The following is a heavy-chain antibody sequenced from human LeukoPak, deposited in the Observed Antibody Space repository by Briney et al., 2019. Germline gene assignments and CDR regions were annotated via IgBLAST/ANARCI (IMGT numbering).Heavy chain of an antibody. CDR1: GFTVSSNY. J-gene: IGHJ4*02. Sequence: PGGSLRLSCAASGFTVSSNYMSWVRQAPGKGLEWVSVIYSGGSTYYADSVKGRFTISRDNSKNTLYLQMNSLRAEDTAVYYCAKELVKEWLASGYWGQGTLVSVSS. D-gene: IGHD3-3*01. CDR3: AKELVKEWLASGY. CDR2: IYSGGST. V-gene: IGHV3-66*01.